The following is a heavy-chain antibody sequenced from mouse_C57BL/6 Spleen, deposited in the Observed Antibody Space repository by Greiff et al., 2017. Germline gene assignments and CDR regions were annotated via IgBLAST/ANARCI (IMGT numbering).Heavy chain of an antibody. D-gene: IGHD1-1*01. CDR3: ARGAVVATNGFDY. V-gene: IGHV1-81*01. Sequence: VQLVESGAELARPGASVKLSCKASGYTFTSYGISWVKQRTGQGLEWIGEIYPRSGNTYYNEKFKGKATLTADTSSSTAYMALRSLTSEDSAVYFCARGAVVATNGFDYWGQGTTLTVSS. CDR1: GYTFTSYG. J-gene: IGHJ2*01. CDR2: IYPRSGNT.